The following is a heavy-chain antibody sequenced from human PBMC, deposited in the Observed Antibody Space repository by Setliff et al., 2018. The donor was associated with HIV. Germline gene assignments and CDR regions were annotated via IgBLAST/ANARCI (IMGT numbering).Heavy chain of an antibody. CDR1: GFNLDEFA. D-gene: IGHD1-1*01. Sequence: GGSLRLSCAASGFNLDEFAMHWVRQRPRKGLELVSSISWSRGAIAYADSLRGRFTISRDDAKNSLYLQMNSLRPEDTALYYCAKGSRAYKAPPGFWGQGTLVTVSS. V-gene: IGHV3-9*01. J-gene: IGHJ4*02. CDR3: AKGSRAYKAPPGF. CDR2: ISWSRGAI.